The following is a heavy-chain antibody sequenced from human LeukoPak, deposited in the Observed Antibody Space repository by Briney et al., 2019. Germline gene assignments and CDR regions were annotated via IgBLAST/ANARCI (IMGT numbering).Heavy chain of an antibody. D-gene: IGHD3-10*02. V-gene: IGHV3-23*01. J-gene: IGHJ6*02. Sequence: GGSLRLSCEASGFTFSAYAMTWVRQAPGKGLEWVSSIGSDNKSHYSESVKGRFAISRDNSKSMLFLQLNSLRAEDTALYYCARDLDYYVAMDVWGQGTTVTVSS. CDR2: IGSDNKS. CDR1: GFTFSAYA. CDR3: ARDLDYYVAMDV.